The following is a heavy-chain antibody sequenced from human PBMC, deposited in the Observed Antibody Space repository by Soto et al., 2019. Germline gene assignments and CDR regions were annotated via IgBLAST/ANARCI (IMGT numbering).Heavy chain of an antibody. D-gene: IGHD3-10*01. CDR1: GYTFTSYD. J-gene: IGHJ6*03. CDR2: MNPNSGNT. V-gene: IGHV1-8*01. CDR3: ARGSTEGSGSYYNGDYYYYYMDV. Sequence: ASVKVSCKASGYTFTSYDINWVRQATGQGLEWMGWMNPNSGNTGYAQKFQGRVTMTRNTSISTAYTELSSLRSEDTAVYYCARGSTEGSGSYYNGDYYYYYMDVWGKGTTVTVSS.